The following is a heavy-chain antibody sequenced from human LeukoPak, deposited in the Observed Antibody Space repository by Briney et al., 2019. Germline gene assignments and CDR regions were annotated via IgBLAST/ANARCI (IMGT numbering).Heavy chain of an antibody. CDR3: AKIGYSWYYFDY. J-gene: IGHJ4*02. CDR2: IKTKSDGGTK. D-gene: IGHD5-18*01. V-gene: IGHV3-15*01. Sequence: GGSLRLSCAASGFTSSNVWMSWVRQAPGKGLEWVGRIKTKSDGGTKDYAAPVKGRFTISRDNSKNTLYLQMNSLRAEDTAVYYCAKIGYSWYYFDYWGQGTLVTVSS. CDR1: GFTSSNVW.